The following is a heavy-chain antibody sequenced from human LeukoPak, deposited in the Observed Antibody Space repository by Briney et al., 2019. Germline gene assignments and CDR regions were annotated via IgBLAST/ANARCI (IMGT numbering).Heavy chain of an antibody. D-gene: IGHD4-23*01. CDR1: GGSISSYY. J-gene: IGHJ6*03. Sequence: SETLSLTCTVSGGSISSYYWSWIRQPPGKGLEWIGYIYYSGSTNYNPSLKSRVTISVDTSKNQFSLKLSSVTAADTAVYYCARSGGKRGPYYYYMDVWGKGTTVTISS. CDR2: IYYSGST. V-gene: IGHV4-59*01. CDR3: ARSGGKRGPYYYYMDV.